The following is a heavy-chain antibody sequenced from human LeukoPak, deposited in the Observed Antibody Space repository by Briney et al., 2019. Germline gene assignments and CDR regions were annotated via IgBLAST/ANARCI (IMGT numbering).Heavy chain of an antibody. CDR2: IWSDGITK. CDR1: GLPFSIYG. J-gene: IGHJ4*02. D-gene: IGHD5-18*01. Sequence: PGGSLRLSCGASGLPFSIYGMNWVRQAPGKGLEWVAVIWSDGITKYYADSVRGRCTISRDNSKNTLYLQMNSLRAEDTAVYYCAKDLDTAILNWGQGTLVTVSS. V-gene: IGHV3-33*06. CDR3: AKDLDTAILN.